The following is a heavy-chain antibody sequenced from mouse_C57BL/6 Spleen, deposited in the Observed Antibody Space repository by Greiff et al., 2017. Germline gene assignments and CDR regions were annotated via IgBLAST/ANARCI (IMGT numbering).Heavy chain of an antibody. CDR2: IYPRDGST. CDR3: APGGYYYGGGFAY. V-gene: IGHV1-78*01. J-gene: IGHJ3*01. Sequence: QVQLQQSDAELVKPGASVKISCKVSGYTFTDHTIHWMKQRPEQGLEWIGYIYPRDGSTKYNEKFKGKATLTADKSSSTASMQLNSLTSEDSAVYFCAPGGYYYGGGFAYWGQGTLVTVSA. D-gene: IGHD1-1*01. CDR1: GYTFTDHT.